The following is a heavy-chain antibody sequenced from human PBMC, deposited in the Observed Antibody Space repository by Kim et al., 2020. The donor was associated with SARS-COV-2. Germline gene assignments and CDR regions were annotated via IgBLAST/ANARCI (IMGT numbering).Heavy chain of an antibody. J-gene: IGHJ4*02. CDR1: GGSINSSSHY. CDR2: IFYRGST. V-gene: IGHV4-39*01. CDR3: ARQPSLGGYFDY. D-gene: IGHD3-16*01. Sequence: SETLSLTFSVSGGSINSSSHYWGWIRQPPGKGLEWVGSIFYRGSTYYNPSLRSRVTISVDTSKNQFSLKLSSVTAADTAVYFCARQPSLGGYFDYWGQGT.